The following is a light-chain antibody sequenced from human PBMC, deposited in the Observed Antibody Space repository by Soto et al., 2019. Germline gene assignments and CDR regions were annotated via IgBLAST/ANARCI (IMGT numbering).Light chain of an antibody. J-gene: IGKJ1*01. CDR3: QQYGGSPWT. CDR2: AAS. Sequence: IAMTQAPATLSVSPGERATLSCRASQSVSNNYLAWYQQKPGQAPRLLIYAASSRAAGFPDRFSGSGSETDFTLTISRLEPEDFAVYYCQQYGGSPWTFGQGTKVDIK. V-gene: IGKV3-20*01. CDR1: QSVSNNY.